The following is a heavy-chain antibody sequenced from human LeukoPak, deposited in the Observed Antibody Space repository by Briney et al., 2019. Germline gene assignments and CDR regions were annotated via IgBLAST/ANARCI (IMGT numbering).Heavy chain of an antibody. J-gene: IGHJ4*02. CDR2: ISGSGGST. CDR3: AKANSSGWSDFDY. Sequence: GGSLRLSCAASGFTFSSYAMSWVRQAPGEGLEWVSAISGSGGSTYYADSVKGRFTICRDNSKNTLYLQMNSLRAEDTAVYYCAKANSSGWSDFDYWGQGTLVTVSS. CDR1: GFTFSSYA. D-gene: IGHD6-19*01. V-gene: IGHV3-23*01.